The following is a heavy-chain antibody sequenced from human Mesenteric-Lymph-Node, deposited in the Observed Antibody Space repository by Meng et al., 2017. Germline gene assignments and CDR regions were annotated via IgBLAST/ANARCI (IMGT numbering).Heavy chain of an antibody. CDR1: GASISTNSFY. Sequence: LRLQEPGPGLVMPSETLSLTCTVSGASISTNSFYWGWIRQPPGKGLEWIGSIYYSGTTYYYPSLKSRVTISVDTSKNQFSLKLTSVTAADTAIYYCAKEHYSAYDFWGQGTLVTVSS. CDR3: AKEHYSAYDF. CDR2: IYYSGTT. V-gene: IGHV4-39*07. D-gene: IGHD5-12*01. J-gene: IGHJ4*02.